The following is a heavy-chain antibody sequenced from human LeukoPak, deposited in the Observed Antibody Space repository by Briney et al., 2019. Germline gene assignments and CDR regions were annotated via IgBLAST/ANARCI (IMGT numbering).Heavy chain of an antibody. CDR1: GFTFSSYA. CDR2: INNNGGST. D-gene: IGHD3-10*01. J-gene: IGHJ4*02. CDR3: AKPVTVSSPFDY. V-gene: IGHV3-23*01. Sequence: GGSLKLSCAASGFTFSSYAMSWVRQAPGKGLEWVSTINNNGGSTSYADSVKGRFTISRDNSKNTLYLQMNSLRAEDTAVYYCAKPVTVSSPFDYWGQGTLVSVSS.